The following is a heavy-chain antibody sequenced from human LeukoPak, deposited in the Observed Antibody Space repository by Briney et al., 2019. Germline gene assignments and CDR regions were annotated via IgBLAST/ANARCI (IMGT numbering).Heavy chain of an antibody. V-gene: IGHV1-8*03. Sequence: ASVKVSCKASGGTFSSYAISWVRQATGQGLEWMGWMNPNSGNTGYAQKFQGRVTITRNTSVGTAYMELSSLRSEDTAVYYCARGYSGYDWGYWGQGTLVTVSS. CDR2: MNPNSGNT. CDR1: GGTFSSYA. CDR3: ARGYSGYDWGY. D-gene: IGHD5-12*01. J-gene: IGHJ4*02.